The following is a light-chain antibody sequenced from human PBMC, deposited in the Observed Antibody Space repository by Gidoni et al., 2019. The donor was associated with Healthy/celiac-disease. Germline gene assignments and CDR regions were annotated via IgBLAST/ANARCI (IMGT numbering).Light chain of an antibody. J-gene: IGKJ2*02. CDR2: DAS. Sequence: DIQMTQSPSSLSASVGDRVTITCQESQYISNYLNWYQQKPGKAHKLLIYDASNLATGVPSWFSGSGSGTYFTFTISRLQPEDIATYYCQHYDTLPGTFGQGTKLEIK. CDR1: QYISNY. V-gene: IGKV1-33*01. CDR3: QHYDTLPGT.